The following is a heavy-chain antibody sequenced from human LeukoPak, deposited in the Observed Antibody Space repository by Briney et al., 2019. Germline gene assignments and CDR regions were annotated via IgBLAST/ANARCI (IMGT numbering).Heavy chain of an antibody. Sequence: SETLSLTCTVSGGSISSYYWSWIRQPAGKGLEWIGRIYTSGSTNYNPSLKSRVTISVDTSKNQFSLKLSSVTAADTAVYYCARAPRITMVRGVIRNYYYYYMDVWGKGTTVTVSS. J-gene: IGHJ6*03. V-gene: IGHV4-4*07. D-gene: IGHD3-10*01. CDR2: IYTSGST. CDR3: ARAPRITMVRGVIRNYYYYYMDV. CDR1: GGSISSYY.